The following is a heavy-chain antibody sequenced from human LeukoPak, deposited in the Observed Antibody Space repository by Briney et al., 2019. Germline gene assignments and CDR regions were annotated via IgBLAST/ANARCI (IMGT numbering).Heavy chain of an antibody. Sequence: GGSLRLSCAASGFTFSSYSMNWVRQAPGKGLEWVSYISSSSSTIYYADSVKGRFTISRDNAQNSLYLQMNSLRDKDTAVYYCARGLDCSSTSCRSLGWFDPWGQGTLVTVSS. V-gene: IGHV3-48*02. D-gene: IGHD2-2*01. CDR1: GFTFSSYS. J-gene: IGHJ5*02. CDR3: ARGLDCSSTSCRSLGWFDP. CDR2: ISSSSSTI.